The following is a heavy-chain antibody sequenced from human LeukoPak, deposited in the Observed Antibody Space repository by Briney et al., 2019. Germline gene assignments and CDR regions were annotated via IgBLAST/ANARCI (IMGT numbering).Heavy chain of an antibody. V-gene: IGHV1-2*02. CDR2: INPNSGGT. CDR1: GYTFTGYQ. CDR3: ARDLEYSSSNRPYDY. J-gene: IGHJ4*02. D-gene: IGHD6-6*01. Sequence: ASVKVSCKASGYTFTGYQMHWVRQAPGQGLEWMGWINPNSGGTNYAQKFQGRVTMTRDTSISTAYMELSRLRSDDTAVYYCARDLEYSSSNRPYDYWGQGTLVTVSS.